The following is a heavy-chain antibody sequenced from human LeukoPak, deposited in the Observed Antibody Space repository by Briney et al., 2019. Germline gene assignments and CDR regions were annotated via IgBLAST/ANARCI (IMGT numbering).Heavy chain of an antibody. J-gene: IGHJ4*02. CDR2: IKSKRDGETT. Sequence: PGGSLRLSCAGSGFNFQYAWMTWVRQAPGKGLEWVGRIKSKRDGETTDYAALVKSRFSISRDVSKNTVYLQMNSLRTEDTAVYYCTSLVGSPTYWGQGTLVIVSS. CDR1: GFNFQYAW. CDR3: TSLVGSPTY. V-gene: IGHV3-15*01. D-gene: IGHD4-23*01.